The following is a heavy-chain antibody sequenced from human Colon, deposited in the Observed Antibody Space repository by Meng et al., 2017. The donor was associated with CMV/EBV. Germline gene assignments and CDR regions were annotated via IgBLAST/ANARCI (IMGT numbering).Heavy chain of an antibody. J-gene: IGHJ6*02. CDR3: ARGPEGCGGDCFGNYRFDVDV. CDR1: GGTLNSYA. Sequence: LVKVSCKTSGGTLNSYAISWVRQAPGQGLEWMGGIIPILRVATYAQKFQGRVMITADDTAYMELSSLRSEDTAVYYCARGPEGCGGDCFGNYRFDVDVWGQGTTVTVSS. D-gene: IGHD2-21*01. CDR2: IIPILRVA. V-gene: IGHV1-69*10.